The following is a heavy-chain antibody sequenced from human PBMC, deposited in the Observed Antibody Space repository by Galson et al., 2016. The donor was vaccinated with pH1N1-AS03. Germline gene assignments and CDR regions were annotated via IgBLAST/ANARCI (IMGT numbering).Heavy chain of an antibody. D-gene: IGHD1-26*01. CDR1: GGSISSRAFY. V-gene: IGHV4-39*01. CDR2: IYDTGRT. CDR3: ARVVGARPPPDY. J-gene: IGHJ4*02. Sequence: SETLSLTCTVSGGSISSRAFYWGWIRQPPGKGLEWIGSIYDTGRTTYNPSLKSRVTTSGDTSKNQLSLKVTSMTAADTAVYYCARVVGARPPPDYWGQGTLVTVSS.